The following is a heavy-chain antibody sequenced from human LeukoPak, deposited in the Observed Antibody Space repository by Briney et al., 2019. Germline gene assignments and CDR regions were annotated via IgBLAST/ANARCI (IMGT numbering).Heavy chain of an antibody. V-gene: IGHV3-23*01. D-gene: IGHD3-22*01. J-gene: IGHJ4*02. CDR3: ANARVMIPFFDY. CDR2: ISTGGGST. CDR1: GFSFTSDA. Sequence: AETLTLTCAASGFSFTSDAMSCIRQSPGNGLEWVSAISTGGGSTYYADSVKGRFTISRGNSKNTLSLQLNSLRAEDTAVYYCANARVMIPFFDYWGQGTLVTVSS.